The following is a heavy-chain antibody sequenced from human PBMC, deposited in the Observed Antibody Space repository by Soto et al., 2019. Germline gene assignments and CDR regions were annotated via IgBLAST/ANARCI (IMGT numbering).Heavy chain of an antibody. V-gene: IGHV3-23*01. CDR2: IGRSGDNT. J-gene: IGHJ4*02. Sequence: EVRLFQSGGGLVQPGGSLRLSCAASGFTFTEFVMTWVRHIRGKGLEWVSSIGRSGDNTCYADSVRGRFTISSDNPKNPPHLQMKGPRAENTAIYFCGKSREFFDSWGQGNLVTVSS. CDR1: GFTFTEFV. CDR3: GKSREFFDS.